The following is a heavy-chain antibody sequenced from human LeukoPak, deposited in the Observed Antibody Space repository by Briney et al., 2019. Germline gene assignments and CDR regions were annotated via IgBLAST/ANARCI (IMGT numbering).Heavy chain of an antibody. CDR3: ARESYSSSYLFDF. Sequence: SETLSLTCTVSGGSISSYYWSWIRQPAGKGLEWIRRIYTSGSTNYNPSLKSRVTMSVDTSKNQISLKVNSVTAADTAVYYCARESYSSSYLFDFWGQGTLVTVSS. V-gene: IGHV4-4*07. CDR1: GGSISSYY. CDR2: IYTSGST. D-gene: IGHD6-6*01. J-gene: IGHJ4*02.